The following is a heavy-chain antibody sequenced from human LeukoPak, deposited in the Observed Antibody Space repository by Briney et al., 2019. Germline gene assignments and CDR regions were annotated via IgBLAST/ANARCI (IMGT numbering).Heavy chain of an antibody. CDR2: IYYSGST. CDR3: ARELGVVDY. CDR1: GGSISSGGHY. V-gene: IGHV4-31*03. D-gene: IGHD3-10*01. J-gene: IGHJ4*02. Sequence: SETLSLTCTVSGGSISSGGHYWSWIRQHPGQGLEWIGYIYYSGSTYYNPSLKSRVTISVDTSKNQFSLKLSSVTAADTAVYYCARELGVVDYWGQGTLVTVSS.